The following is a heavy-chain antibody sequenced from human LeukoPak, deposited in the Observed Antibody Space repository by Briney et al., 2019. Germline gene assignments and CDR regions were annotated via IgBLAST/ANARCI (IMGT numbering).Heavy chain of an antibody. CDR1: GGSISSYY. J-gene: IGHJ4*02. CDR2: IYYSGST. D-gene: IGHD3-10*01. CDR3: ARHWLDSGTPDRFDY. Sequence: SETLSLTCTVSGGSISSYYWSWIRQPPGKGLEWIGCIYYSGSTNYNPSLKSRVTISVDTSKNQFSPKLSSVTAADTAVYYCARHWLDSGTPDRFDYWGQGTLVSVSS. V-gene: IGHV4-59*08.